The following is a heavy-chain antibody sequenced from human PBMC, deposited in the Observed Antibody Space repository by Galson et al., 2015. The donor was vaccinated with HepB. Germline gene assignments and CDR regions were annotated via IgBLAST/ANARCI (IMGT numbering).Heavy chain of an antibody. CDR3: VKDGLYLTSGIHPNGFDV. Sequence: SLRLSCAGSGFRFHSYGIHWVRQSPGKGLEWISFISYDATNKYYADSVKGRFSISRDNSKNTLSLQMHGLRPDDTAVYFCVKDGLYLTSGIHPNGFDVWGQGATVIVSS. CDR2: ISYDATNK. D-gene: IGHD3-10*01. CDR1: GFRFHSYG. V-gene: IGHV3-30*18. J-gene: IGHJ6*02.